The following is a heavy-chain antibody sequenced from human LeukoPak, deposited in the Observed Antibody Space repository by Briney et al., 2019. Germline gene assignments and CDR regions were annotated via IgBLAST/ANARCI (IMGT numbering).Heavy chain of an antibody. D-gene: IGHD3-10*01. CDR1: GFTVSSNY. J-gene: IGHJ4*02. Sequence: GGSLRLSCAASGFTVSSNYMSWVRQAPGKGLEWVSVIYSGGSTYYADSVKGRFTISRDNAKNSLYLQMNSLRAEDTALYYCAKGGFGELLISSGFDYWGQGTLVTVSS. CDR2: IYSGGST. CDR3: AKGGFGELLISSGFDY. V-gene: IGHV3-53*05.